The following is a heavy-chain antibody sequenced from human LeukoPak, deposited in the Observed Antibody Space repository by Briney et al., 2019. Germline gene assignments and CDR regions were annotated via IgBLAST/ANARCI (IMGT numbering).Heavy chain of an antibody. CDR1: GFTFSSYS. CDR2: ISSSSSYI. CDR3: ARVQRYCSGGSCYDYYYYGMDV. V-gene: IGHV3-21*01. J-gene: IGHJ6*04. D-gene: IGHD2-15*01. Sequence: PGGSLRLSCAASGFTFSSYSMNWVRQAPGKGLEWVSSISSSSSYIYYEDSVKGRFTISRDNAKNSLYLQMNSLRAEDTAVYYCARVQRYCSGGSCYDYYYYGMDVWGKGTTVTVSS.